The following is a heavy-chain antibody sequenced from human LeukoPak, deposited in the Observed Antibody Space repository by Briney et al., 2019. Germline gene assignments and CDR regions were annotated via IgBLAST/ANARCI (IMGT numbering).Heavy chain of an antibody. CDR3: ARDDDYSNTRFDY. V-gene: IGHV1-69*13. Sequence: SVKVSCKASGGTFSKYTISWVRQRPGQGLEWMGGIIPIFGTANYAQKFQGRVTITADESTSTAYMELSSLRSEDTAVYYCARDDDYSNTRFDYWGQGTLVTVSS. CDR1: GGTFSKYT. J-gene: IGHJ4*02. D-gene: IGHD4-11*01. CDR2: IIPIFGTA.